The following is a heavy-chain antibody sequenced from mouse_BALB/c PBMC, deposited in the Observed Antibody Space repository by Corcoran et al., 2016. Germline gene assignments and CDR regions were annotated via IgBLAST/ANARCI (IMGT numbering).Heavy chain of an antibody. CDR3: ARGSLLRLGFAY. J-gene: IGHJ3*01. V-gene: IGHV14-3*02. Sequence: EVQLQQSGAELVKPGASVKLSCTASGFNIKDTYMHWVKQRPEQGLEWIGRIDPANGNTKYDPKFQGKATITADTSSNTAYLQLSSLTSEDTAVYYCARGSLLRLGFAYWGQGTLVTVSA. D-gene: IGHD1-2*01. CDR1: GFNIKDTY. CDR2: IDPANGNT.